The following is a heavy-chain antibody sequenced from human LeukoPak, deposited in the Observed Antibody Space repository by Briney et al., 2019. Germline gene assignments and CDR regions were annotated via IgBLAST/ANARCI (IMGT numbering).Heavy chain of an antibody. CDR2: IYYSGST. D-gene: IGHD1-26*01. CDR3: ARAVYSGSYYYFDY. J-gene: IGHJ4*02. CDR1: GGSISSYY. Sequence: PSETLSLTCTVSGGSISSYYWSWIRQPPGKGLEWIGYIYYSGSTNYNPSLKSRVTISVDTSKNQFSLKLSSVTAADTAVYYCARAVYSGSYYYFDYWGQGTLVTVSS. V-gene: IGHV4-59*12.